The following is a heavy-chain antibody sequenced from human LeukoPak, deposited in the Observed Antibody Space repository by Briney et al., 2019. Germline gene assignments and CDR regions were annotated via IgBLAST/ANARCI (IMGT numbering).Heavy chain of an antibody. CDR2: ISYDGSNA. CDR3: ARDVVATIRYYFDY. CDR1: GXTFSSYA. V-gene: IGHV3-30*09. Sequence: GGSLRLSCAASGXTFSSYAMHWVRQTPDKGLEWVVVISYDGSNAYYADSVKGRFAISRDNSKNTLYLQMNSLRAEDTAVYYCARDVVATIRYYFDYWGQGALVTVSS. D-gene: IGHD5-12*01. J-gene: IGHJ4*02.